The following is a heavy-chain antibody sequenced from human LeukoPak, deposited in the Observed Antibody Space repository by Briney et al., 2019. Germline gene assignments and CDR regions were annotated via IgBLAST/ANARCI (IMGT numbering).Heavy chain of an antibody. J-gene: IGHJ6*02. V-gene: IGHV4-59*01. Sequence: TSETLSLTCSLSGGSISSYYWSWIRQAPGKGLEWIEYVYYSGTTNYNPSLESRVTISVDTSENHFSLRLRSVTAADTAVYFCARDRAFYATDVWGQGTAVIVSS. CDR2: VYYSGTT. CDR3: ARDRAFYATDV. D-gene: IGHD2/OR15-2a*01. CDR1: GGSISSYY.